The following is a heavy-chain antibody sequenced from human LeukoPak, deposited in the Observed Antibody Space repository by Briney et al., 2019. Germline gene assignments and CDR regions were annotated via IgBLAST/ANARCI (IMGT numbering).Heavy chain of an antibody. J-gene: IGHJ4*02. D-gene: IGHD3-10*01. Sequence: GGSLRLSCAASGFTFSGSALHWVRQASGKGLEWVGRIRSTANGYATAYAASVKGRFTISRDDSKNTAYLQMDSLKTEDTAVYYCTGSYYGSGSYADFDYWGQGTLVTVSS. CDR2: IRSTANGYAT. V-gene: IGHV3-73*01. CDR1: GFTFSGSA. CDR3: TGSYYGSGSYADFDY.